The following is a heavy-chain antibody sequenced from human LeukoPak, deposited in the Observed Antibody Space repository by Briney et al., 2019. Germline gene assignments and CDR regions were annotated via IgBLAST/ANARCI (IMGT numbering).Heavy chain of an antibody. CDR2: ISAYNGNT. Sequence: ASVKVSCKASGYTFTSYGISWVRQAPGQGREWMGWISAYNGNTNYAQKLQGRVTMTPDTSTSTAYMELRSLRSDDTAVYYCARDQADYYDSSGVDYWGQGTLVTVSS. J-gene: IGHJ4*02. CDR1: GYTFTSYG. V-gene: IGHV1-18*01. CDR3: ARDQADYYDSSGVDY. D-gene: IGHD3-22*01.